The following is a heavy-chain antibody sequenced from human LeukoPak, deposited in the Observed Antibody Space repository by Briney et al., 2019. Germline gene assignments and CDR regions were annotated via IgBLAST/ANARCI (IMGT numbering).Heavy chain of an antibody. V-gene: IGHV1-18*01. CDR3: ARADGTYSGTNAFHV. Sequence: ASVKVSCKTSGYKFNVYDILWVRQAPGHGLDYVGWISTYTGRANYAQKFQGRVSIITDTSTSTAYLELTNLTSSDTGLYYCARADGTYSGTNAFHVWGLGTMVTVAS. CDR2: ISTYTGRA. CDR1: GYKFNVYD. J-gene: IGHJ3*01. D-gene: IGHD2-15*01.